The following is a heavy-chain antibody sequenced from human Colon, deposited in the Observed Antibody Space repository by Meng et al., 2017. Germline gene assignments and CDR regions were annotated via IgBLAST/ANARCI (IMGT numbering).Heavy chain of an antibody. V-gene: IGHV4-59*08. Sequence: QVQLQESGPGLVKPSETLSLTSAVSGGSISTYYWSWIRQPPGKGLEWIGNNYYSGSTNYNPSLASRVTISVDSSKNQFSLKLSSVTAADTAVYYCARHQNGGTYPLDYWGQGTLVTVSS. J-gene: IGHJ4*02. CDR3: ARHQNGGTYPLDY. CDR2: NYYSGST. D-gene: IGHD3-16*02. CDR1: GGSISTYY.